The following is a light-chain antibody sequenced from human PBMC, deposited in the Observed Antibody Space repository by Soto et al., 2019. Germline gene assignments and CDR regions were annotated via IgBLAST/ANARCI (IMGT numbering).Light chain of an antibody. CDR3: QQYGSSPLYT. V-gene: IGKV3-20*01. J-gene: IGKJ2*01. CDR2: GAS. Sequence: EIVLTQSPGTLSLSPGERATLSCRASQSVSSSYLAWYQQKPGQAPRLLIYGASSRATGIPDRFSGSGSGKDFTLTISRLEPEDFAVSYCQQYGSSPLYTFGQGTQLEMK. CDR1: QSVSSSY.